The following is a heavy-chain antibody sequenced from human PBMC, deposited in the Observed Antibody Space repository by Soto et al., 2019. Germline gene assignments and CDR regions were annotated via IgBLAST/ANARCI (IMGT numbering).Heavy chain of an antibody. V-gene: IGHV3-33*01. J-gene: IGHJ4*02. D-gene: IGHD4-17*01. CDR1: GFTFSSYG. CDR3: ARENDYGDLRFDY. Sequence: GGSLRLSCAASGFTFSSYGMHWVRQAPGKGLEWVAVIWYDGSNKYYADSVKGRFTISRDNSKNTLYLQMNSLRAEDTAVYYCARENDYGDLRFDYWGQGTLVTVSS. CDR2: IWYDGSNK.